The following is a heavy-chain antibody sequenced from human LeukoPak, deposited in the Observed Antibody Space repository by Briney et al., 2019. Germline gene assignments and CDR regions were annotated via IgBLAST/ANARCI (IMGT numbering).Heavy chain of an antibody. CDR2: ISAYNGNT. J-gene: IGHJ6*03. CDR1: GYTFTSYG. D-gene: IGHD6-19*01. V-gene: IGHV1-18*01. CDR3: ARAEGGWYYYYYYMDV. Sequence: GASVKVSCKASGYTFTSYGISWVRQAPGQGLEWMGWISAYNGNTNYAQKLQGRVTMTTDTSTSTAYMELRSLRSDDTAVYYCARAEGGWYYYYYYMDVWGKGTTVTVSS.